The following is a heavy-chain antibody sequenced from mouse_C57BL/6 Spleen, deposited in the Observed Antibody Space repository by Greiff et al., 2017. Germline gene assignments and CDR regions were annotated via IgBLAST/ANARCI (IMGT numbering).Heavy chain of an antibody. CDR3: AIEKESYYGSSYGYFDV. J-gene: IGHJ1*03. D-gene: IGHD1-1*01. V-gene: IGHV1-74*01. CDR2: IHPSDSDT. Sequence: QVHVKQPGAELVKPGASVKVSCKASGYTFTSYWMHWVKQRPGQGLEWIGRIHPSDSDTNYNQKFKGKATLTVDKSSSTAYMQLSSLTSEDSAVYYCAIEKESYYGSSYGYFDVWGTGTTVTVSS. CDR1: GYTFTSYW.